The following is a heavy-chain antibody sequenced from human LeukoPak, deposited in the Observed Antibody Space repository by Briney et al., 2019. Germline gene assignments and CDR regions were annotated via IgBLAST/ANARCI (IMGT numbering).Heavy chain of an antibody. J-gene: IGHJ4*02. CDR2: IIPLFKTA. D-gene: IGHD4-17*01. CDR1: RGSLSSYG. Sequence: SVKVSCKASRGSLSSYGLSWVRQAPGQGLDWMGGIIPLFKTAKYAQKFQDRVTITADESSSTVYMKLSSLRSEDTAVYYCARADYDDYGNWALEAFDYWGQGTLVTVSS. CDR3: ARADYDDYGNWALEAFDY. V-gene: IGHV1-69*13.